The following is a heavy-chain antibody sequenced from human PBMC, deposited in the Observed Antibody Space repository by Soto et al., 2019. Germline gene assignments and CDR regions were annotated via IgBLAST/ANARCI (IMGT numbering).Heavy chain of an antibody. CDR3: ARARGYCTGASCSLFYFYGLDV. Sequence: PSETLSLTCTVSGDSITSGTYYWSWIRQPPGKGLEWVGFVFHSGTTFYNPSLKSRVLMSADTSKNQFSLNVRSLTAADTAVYYCARARGYCTGASCSLFYFYGLDVWGQGTTVTVYS. CDR2: VFHSGTT. CDR1: GDSITSGTYY. V-gene: IGHV4-30-4*01. D-gene: IGHD2-8*02. J-gene: IGHJ6*02.